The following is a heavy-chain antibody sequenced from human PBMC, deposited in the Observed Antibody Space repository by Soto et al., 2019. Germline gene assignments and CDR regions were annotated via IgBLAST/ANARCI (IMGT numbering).Heavy chain of an antibody. CDR2: ISGSGGST. CDR1: GFTFSSYA. V-gene: IGHV3-23*01. CDR3: AKDLVGSNADYYDY. D-gene: IGHD2-15*01. Sequence: GGSLRLSCAASGFTFSSYAMSWVRQAPWKGMEWVAAISGSGGSTYYADSVKGRFTISRENSKNTLYLQMNSLRAEDAAVYYCAKDLVGSNADYYDYWGQGTLVTVSS. J-gene: IGHJ4*02.